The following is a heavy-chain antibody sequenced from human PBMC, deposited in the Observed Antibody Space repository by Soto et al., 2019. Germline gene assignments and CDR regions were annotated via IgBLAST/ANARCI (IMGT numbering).Heavy chain of an antibody. CDR2: TYYRSKWYN. V-gene: IGHV6-1*01. J-gene: IGHJ6*02. CDR1: RDSVSSNSAA. Sequence: SQTLSLTCAISRDSVSSNSAAWNWIRQSPSRGLEWLGRTYYRSKWYNDYAVSVKSRITINPDTSKNQFSLQLNSVTPEDTAVYYCARDANITIFGVVDYYGMDVWGQGTTVTVSS. CDR3: ARDANITIFGVVDYYGMDV. D-gene: IGHD3-3*01.